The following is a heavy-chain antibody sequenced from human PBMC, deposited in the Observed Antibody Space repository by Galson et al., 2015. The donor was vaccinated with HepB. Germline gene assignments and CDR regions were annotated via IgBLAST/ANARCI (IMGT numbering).Heavy chain of an antibody. D-gene: IGHD6-19*01. CDR2: ISGSGGST. CDR3: AKDLGSGWYFLTKD. V-gene: IGHV3-23*01. J-gene: IGHJ4*02. Sequence: SLRLSCAASGFTFSSYAMSWVRQAPGKGLEWVSAISGSGGSTYYADSVKGRFTISRDNSKNTLYLQMNSLRAEDTAVYYCAKDLGSGWYFLTKDWGQGTLVTVSS. CDR1: GFTFSSYA.